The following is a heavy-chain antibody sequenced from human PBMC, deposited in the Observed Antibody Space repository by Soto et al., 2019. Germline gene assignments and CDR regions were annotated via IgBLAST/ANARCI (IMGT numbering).Heavy chain of an antibody. CDR3: TRDFDFSRYYESSGSFFDF. CDR2: ISYDSTET. V-gene: IGHV3-30-3*01. Sequence: GGSLTLSCVVSGFTFNGYPLHWVRQAPGKGLEWVALISYDSTETYYADSVKGRFTISRDPSNNTLYLQMNSLRSEDTAVYYCTRDFDFSRYYESSGSFFDFWGPGTLVTVSS. CDR1: GFTFNGYP. J-gene: IGHJ4*02. D-gene: IGHD3-22*01.